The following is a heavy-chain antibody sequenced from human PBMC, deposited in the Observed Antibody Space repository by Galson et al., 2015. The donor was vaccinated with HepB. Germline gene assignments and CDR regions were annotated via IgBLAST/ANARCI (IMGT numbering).Heavy chain of an antibody. CDR2: INAGNGNT. J-gene: IGHJ5*02. CDR1: GYTFTSYA. V-gene: IGHV1-3*01. Sequence: SVKVSCKASGYTFTSYAMHWVRQAPGQRIEWMGWINAGNGNTKYSQKVQGRVTITRDTSASTAYMELSSLRSEDTAVYYCARDAVVVPAAIYVGGRYNRFDPWVQGTLVTVAS. D-gene: IGHD2-2*01. CDR3: ARDAVVVPAAIYVGGRYNRFDP.